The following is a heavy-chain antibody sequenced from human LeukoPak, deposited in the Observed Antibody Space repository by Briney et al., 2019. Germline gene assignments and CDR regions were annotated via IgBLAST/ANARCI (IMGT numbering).Heavy chain of an antibody. CDR1: GFTFSNYW. V-gene: IGHV3-7*03. CDR3: AKGWWEPRYYFDY. CDR2: IRQDGGEK. J-gene: IGHJ4*02. D-gene: IGHD2-15*01. Sequence: PGGSLRLSCTASGFTFSNYWMNWVRQAPGKGLEWVANIRQDGGEKHYGDSVRGRFTVSRDNAKNSLYLQMNSLRAEDTALYYCAKGWWEPRYYFDYWGQGTLVTVSS.